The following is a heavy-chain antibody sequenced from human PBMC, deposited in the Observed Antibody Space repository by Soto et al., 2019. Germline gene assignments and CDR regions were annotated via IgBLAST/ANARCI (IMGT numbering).Heavy chain of an antibody. CDR3: ARDLNPLANYYDSSGYYYSHWFDP. D-gene: IGHD3-22*01. J-gene: IGHJ5*02. Sequence: GGSLRLSCAASGFTFSSYSMNWVRQAPGEGLEWVSSISSSSSYIYYADSVKGRFTISRDNAKNSLYLQMNSLRAEDTAVYYCARDLNPLANYYDSSGYYYSHWFDPWGQGTLVTVSS. CDR2: ISSSSSYI. V-gene: IGHV3-21*01. CDR1: GFTFSSYS.